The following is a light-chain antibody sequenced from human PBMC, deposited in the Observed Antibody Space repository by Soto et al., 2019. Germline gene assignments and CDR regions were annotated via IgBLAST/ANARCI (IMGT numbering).Light chain of an antibody. CDR1: QSISGY. V-gene: IGKV3-11*02. Sequence: IVLTQSPATLSLSPGERATLSCRASQSISGYLGWYQQKHGQAPRLLIYADSNRATGIPARFSGSGSGRDLTITISSLQPEDFSVYYCQQRYNWPITFGQGTRLEIK. CDR2: ADS. CDR3: QQRYNWPIT. J-gene: IGKJ5*01.